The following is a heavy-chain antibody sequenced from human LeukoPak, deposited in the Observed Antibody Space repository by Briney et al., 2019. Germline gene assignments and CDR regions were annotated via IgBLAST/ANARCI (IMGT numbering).Heavy chain of an antibody. J-gene: IGHJ4*02. CDR3: ARDQAYNGYVAEPIDY. CDR1: GGSFSGYH. D-gene: IGHD5-12*01. CDR2: IYHSGST. V-gene: IGHV4-34*11. Sequence: PSETLSLTCAVYGGSFSGYHWSWIRQPPGKGLEWIGSIYHSGSTYYNPSLKSRVTISVDTSKNQFSLNLSSVTAADTGVYYCARDQAYNGYVAEPIDYWGQGTLVTVSS.